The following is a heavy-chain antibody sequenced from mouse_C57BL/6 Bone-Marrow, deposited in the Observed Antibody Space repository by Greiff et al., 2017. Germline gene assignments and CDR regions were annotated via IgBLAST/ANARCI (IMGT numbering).Heavy chain of an antibody. CDR1: GFTFSSYA. CDR3: TRPDSSGYWFAY. CDR2: ISSGGDYI. Sequence: EVMLVESGEGLVKPGGSLKLSCAASGFTFSSYAMSWVRQTPEKRLEWVAYISSGGDYIYYADTVKGRFTISRDNARTTLYLQMSSLKSEDTAMYYCTRPDSSGYWFAYWGQGTLVTVSA. J-gene: IGHJ3*01. D-gene: IGHD3-2*02. V-gene: IGHV5-9-1*02.